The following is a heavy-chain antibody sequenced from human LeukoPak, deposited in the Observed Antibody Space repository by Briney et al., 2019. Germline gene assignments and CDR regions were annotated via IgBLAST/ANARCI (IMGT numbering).Heavy chain of an antibody. CDR1: GGSFSDYY. CDR3: ARIQLWPLHYFDY. J-gene: IGHJ4*02. V-gene: IGHV4-34*01. CDR2: INHSGDT. D-gene: IGHD5-18*01. Sequence: PSETLSLTCAVHGGSFSDYYWSWIRQPPGKGLEGIGEINHSGDTKYNPSLKSRVTISVDTSKTQFTLKVSSVTAADTAVYYCARIQLWPLHYFDYWGQGTLVTVSS.